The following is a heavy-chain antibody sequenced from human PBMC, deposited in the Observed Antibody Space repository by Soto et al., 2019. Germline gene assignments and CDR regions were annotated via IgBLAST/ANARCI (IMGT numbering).Heavy chain of an antibody. V-gene: IGHV3-30*03. CDR3: ARDPQSAALIGSLHS. CDR1: GFIFSNCG. J-gene: IGHJ5*02. Sequence: QEQLVESGGGVVQPGESLRISCVVSGFIFSNCGMHWVRRAPGKGLEWVAVISHDGSNQYYEESVEGRFTISRDNSKSTLYLHMNSLRPEDTAVYYCARDPQSAALIGSLHSWGQGTLVTVSS. D-gene: IGHD6-25*01. CDR2: ISHDGSNQ.